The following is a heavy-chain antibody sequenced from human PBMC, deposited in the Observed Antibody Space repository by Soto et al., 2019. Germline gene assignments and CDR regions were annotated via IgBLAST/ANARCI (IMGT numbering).Heavy chain of an antibody. CDR2: IYYSGST. CDR1: GGSISSGGYY. J-gene: IGHJ3*02. V-gene: IGHV4-31*03. CDR3: ARVFGYYDILTATKGGAFDI. Sequence: SETLSLTCTVSGGSISSGGYYWSWIRQHPGKGLEWIGYIYYSGSTYYNPSLKSRVTISVDTSKNQFSLKLSSVTAADTAVYYCARVFGYYDILTATKGGAFDIWGQGTMVTVSS. D-gene: IGHD3-9*01.